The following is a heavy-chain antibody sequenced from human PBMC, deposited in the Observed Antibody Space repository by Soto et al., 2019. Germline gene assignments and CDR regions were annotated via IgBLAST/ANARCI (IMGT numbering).Heavy chain of an antibody. CDR1: GFTFSSYW. J-gene: IGHJ6*04. CDR2: IKGDGSST. Sequence: GGSLRLSCAASGFTFSSYWMHWVRQAPGKGLVWVSRIKGDGSSTNSADSVKGRFTISRDNAKNSLYLQMNSLRAEDTALYYCAKAGYCSGGSCLGGYGDVWGKGTTVTVSS. V-gene: IGHV3-74*01. D-gene: IGHD2-15*01. CDR3: AKAGYCSGGSCLGGYGDV.